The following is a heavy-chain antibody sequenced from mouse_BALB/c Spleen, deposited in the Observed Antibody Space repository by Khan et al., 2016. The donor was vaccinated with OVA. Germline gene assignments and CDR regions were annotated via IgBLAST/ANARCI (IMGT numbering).Heavy chain of an antibody. CDR1: GYSITSGYG. CDR2: ISYSGST. D-gene: IGHD1-2*01. J-gene: IGHJ2*01. V-gene: IGHV3-2*02. Sequence: VQLQQSGPGLAKPSQSLSLTCTVTGYSITSGYGWNWIRQFPGNKLEWMGYISYSGSTNYNPSLKSRISITRDTSKNQFFLQLNSVTTEDTATXYCARTARIKYWGQGTTLTVSS. CDR3: ARTARIKY.